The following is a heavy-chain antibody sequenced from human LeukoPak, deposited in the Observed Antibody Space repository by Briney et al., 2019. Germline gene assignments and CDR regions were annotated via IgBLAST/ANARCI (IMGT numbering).Heavy chain of an antibody. CDR3: AREKIIQDF. D-gene: IGHD2-21*01. J-gene: IGHJ4*02. Sequence: GGSLRLSCTASGFNFSDYYMSWIRQAPGKGLEWVSYISSSGTTKNYADSVKGRFTMSRDNAKNSLYLQMNRLGVEDTAVYFCAREKIIQDFWGQGTLVTVSS. V-gene: IGHV3-11*01. CDR2: ISSSGTTK. CDR1: GFNFSDYY.